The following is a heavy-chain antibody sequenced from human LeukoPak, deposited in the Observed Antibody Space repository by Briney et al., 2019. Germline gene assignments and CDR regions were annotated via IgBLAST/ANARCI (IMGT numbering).Heavy chain of an antibody. CDR1: GFSFSSHG. D-gene: IGHD2-2*01. CDR2: IIGGAGST. CDR3: AHGSMYQLDY. V-gene: IGHV3-23*01. J-gene: IGHJ4*02. Sequence: GGSLRLSCAASGFSFSSHGMGWVRQAPGKGLEWVSGIIGGAGSTYYADSVKGRFTISRDNSKNTLYLQMNSLRAEDTAVYYCAHGSMYQLDYWGQGTQVTVSS.